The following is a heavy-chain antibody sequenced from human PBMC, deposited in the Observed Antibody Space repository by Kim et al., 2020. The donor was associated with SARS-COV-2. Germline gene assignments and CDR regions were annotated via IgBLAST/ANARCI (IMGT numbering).Heavy chain of an antibody. V-gene: IGHV3-15*04. CDR2: IGSKTEGGTI. J-gene: IGHJ4*02. D-gene: IGHD1-7*01. CDR3: STGGPPTTNRGELY. CDR1: GFIFSNAS. Sequence: GGSLRLSCAASGFIFSNASMTWVRQAPGKGLEWVGRIGSKTEGGTIDYAAPVTGRFTIARDDSQNTLYLQMNSLNIEDTAGCYCSTGGPPTTNRGELYWGQATLVTVS.